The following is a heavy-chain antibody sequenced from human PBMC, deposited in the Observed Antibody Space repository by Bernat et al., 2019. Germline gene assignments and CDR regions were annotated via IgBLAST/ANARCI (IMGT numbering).Heavy chain of an antibody. D-gene: IGHD2-21*02. CDR3: AVYLGGDCYRAFAI. Sequence: EVQLVESGGGLVQPGGSLRLSCAASGITFSNYSMNWVRQAPGKGLEWLSYISSSGTTIYYADSLKGRFTISIDNAKNSLYLQVNSLRAEDTALYYCAVYLGGDCYRAFAIWGQGTMVTVSS. CDR1: GITFSNYS. V-gene: IGHV3-48*01. J-gene: IGHJ3*02. CDR2: ISSSGTTI.